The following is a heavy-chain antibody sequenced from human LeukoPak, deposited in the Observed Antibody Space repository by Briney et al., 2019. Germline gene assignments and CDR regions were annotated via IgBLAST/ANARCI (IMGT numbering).Heavy chain of an antibody. CDR2: FDPEDGET. D-gene: IGHD6-13*01. J-gene: IGHJ3*02. CDR3: ATPIGYSSSWYGGDAFDI. CDR1: GYTLTELS. Sequence: ASVKVSCKVSGYTLTELSMHWVRQAPGKGLEWMGGFDPEDGETIYAQKFQGRVTMTEDTSTDTAYMELSSLRSEDTAVYYCATPIGYSSSWYGGDAFDIWGQGTMVTVSS. V-gene: IGHV1-24*01.